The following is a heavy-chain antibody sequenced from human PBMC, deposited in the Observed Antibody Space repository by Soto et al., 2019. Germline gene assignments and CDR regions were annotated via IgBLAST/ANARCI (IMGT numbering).Heavy chain of an antibody. J-gene: IGHJ4*02. D-gene: IGHD3-22*01. CDR3: ARGGGYDSSGWGLST. CDR1: GFTFSSSD. CDR2: ISYDGSNK. V-gene: IGHV3-30-3*01. Sequence: GGSLRLSCAGSGFTFSSSDMHTVRKVPGKGLEWVAVISYDGSNKYYADSVKGRFTISRDNSKNTLYLQMNSLRAEDKAVYYCARGGGYDSSGWGLSTWGQGT.